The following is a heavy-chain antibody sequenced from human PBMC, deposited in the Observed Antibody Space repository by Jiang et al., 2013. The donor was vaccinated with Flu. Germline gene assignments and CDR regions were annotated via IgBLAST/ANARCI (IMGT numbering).Heavy chain of an antibody. CDR3: ARVLDSSSWYWFDP. D-gene: IGHD6-13*01. V-gene: IGHV4-59*01. CDR2: IYYSGST. Sequence: GSGLVKPSETLSLTCTVSGGSISSYYWSWIRQPPGKGLEWIGYIYYSGSTNYNPSLKSRVTISVDTSKNQFSLKLSSVTAADTAVYYCARVLDSSSWYWFDPWGQGNPGSPSPQ. CDR1: GGSISSYY. J-gene: IGHJ5*02.